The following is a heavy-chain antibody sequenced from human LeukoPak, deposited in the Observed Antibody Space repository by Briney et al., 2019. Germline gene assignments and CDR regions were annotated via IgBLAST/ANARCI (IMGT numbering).Heavy chain of an antibody. Sequence: SVKVSCKASGGTFSSYAISWVRQAPGQGPEWMGGIIPIFGTANYTRKFQGRVTITTDESTSTAYMELSSLRSEDTAVYYCAREPSYYYDSSGFSGAFDIWGQGTLVTVSS. CDR1: GGTFSSYA. J-gene: IGHJ4*02. CDR3: AREPSYYYDSSGFSGAFDI. CDR2: IIPIFGTA. D-gene: IGHD3-22*01. V-gene: IGHV1-69*05.